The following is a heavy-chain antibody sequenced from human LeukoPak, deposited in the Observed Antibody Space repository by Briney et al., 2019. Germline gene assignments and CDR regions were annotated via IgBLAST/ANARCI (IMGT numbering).Heavy chain of an antibody. CDR2: TSGSGGST. CDR3: GKDFGHL. V-gene: IGHV3-23*01. J-gene: IGHJ4*02. Sequence: PGGSLRLSCAASGFTFSSYAMSWVRQAPGKGLEWVSGTSGSGGSTYYADSVKGRFTISRDNSKNTLYLQMDSLRAKDTAVYYCGKDFGHLWGQGTLVTVSS. CDR1: GFTFSSYA. D-gene: IGHD3-10*01.